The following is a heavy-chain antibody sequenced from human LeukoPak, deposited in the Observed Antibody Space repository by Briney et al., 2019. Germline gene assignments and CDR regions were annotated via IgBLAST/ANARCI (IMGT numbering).Heavy chain of an antibody. Sequence: SETLSLTCTVSGGSISSGSYFWSWIRQLAGKGLEWIGRIYTSGSTNYNPSLKSRVTISVDTSKNQFSLKLSSVTAADTAVYYCARNDILTGYCFDYWGQGTLVTVSS. D-gene: IGHD3-9*01. CDR3: ARNDILTGYCFDY. CDR1: GGSISSGSYF. CDR2: IYTSGST. V-gene: IGHV4-61*02. J-gene: IGHJ4*02.